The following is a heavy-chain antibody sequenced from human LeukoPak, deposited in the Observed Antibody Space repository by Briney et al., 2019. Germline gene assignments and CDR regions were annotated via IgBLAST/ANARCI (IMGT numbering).Heavy chain of an antibody. V-gene: IGHV3-74*01. CDR3: SRDPSAVAGNFDY. CDR1: GFPFTTYW. D-gene: IGHD6-19*01. CDR2: IDSDGSIT. J-gene: IGHJ4*02. Sequence: GVPLRLSRAASGFPFTTYWMHGVRQAPVKELMCVPRIDSDGSITNYADSVKGRFTISRDNAKNTLFLQMNSLRAEDTAVYYCSRDPSAVAGNFDYWGQGTLVTVSS.